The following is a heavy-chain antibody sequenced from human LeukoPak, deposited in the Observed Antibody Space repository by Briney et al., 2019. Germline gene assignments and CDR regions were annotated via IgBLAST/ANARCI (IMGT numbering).Heavy chain of an antibody. V-gene: IGHV5-51*01. J-gene: IGHJ5*02. CDR3: ARGRDVLLWFGELGGNHANWFDP. CDR1: GYSFTSYR. Sequence: GESLKISCKGSGYSFTSYRIGWVRQMPGKGLEWMGIIYPGDSDTRYSPSFQGQVTISADKSISTAYLQWSSLKASDTAMYYCARGRDVLLWFGELGGNHANWFDPWGQGTLVTVSS. D-gene: IGHD3-10*01. CDR2: IYPGDSDT.